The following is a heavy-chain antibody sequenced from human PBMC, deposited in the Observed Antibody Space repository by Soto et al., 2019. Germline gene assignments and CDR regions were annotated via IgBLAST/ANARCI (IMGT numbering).Heavy chain of an antibody. Sequence: SQPMTLSCAISGDSVSSTCATWDWIKKSPSPGLEWLGRTYYRSKCFRHYALFVKSQITISPDTSKHQFSLPLNSLSPEDTAVYYCARGYGPFRDPMVRGAQGPVKVNTWFGSWGHGTLGTVAS. CDR3: ARGYGPFRDPMVRGAQGPVKVNTWFGS. D-gene: IGHD3-10*01. V-gene: IGHV6-1*01. J-gene: IGHJ5*01. CDR1: GDSVSSTCAT. CDR2: TYYRSKCFR.